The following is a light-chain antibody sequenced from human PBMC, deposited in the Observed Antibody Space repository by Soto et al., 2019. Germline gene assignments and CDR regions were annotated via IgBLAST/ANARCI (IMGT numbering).Light chain of an antibody. CDR2: DAS. Sequence: DVHMTQSPSSLSASVGYRFTITCQASQDISNYLNWYQQKPGKAPKLLIYDASNLETGVPSRFSGSGSGTDFTFTISSLQPEDIATYYCQQYDNLPLTFGGGTKVDIK. V-gene: IGKV1-33*01. J-gene: IGKJ4*02. CDR3: QQYDNLPLT. CDR1: QDISNY.